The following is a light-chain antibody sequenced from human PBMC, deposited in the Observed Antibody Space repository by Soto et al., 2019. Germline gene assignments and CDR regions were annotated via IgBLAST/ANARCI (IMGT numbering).Light chain of an antibody. Sequence: QSALTQPASVSGSPGQSITISCTGSSSDVGGYNYVSWYQQHPGKAPKLMIYEVSNRPSGVSNRFSGSKSGNTASLTISGLQVEDEADYYCSSYTISSTLVVFGGGTKLTVL. CDR1: SSDVGGYNY. CDR3: SSYTISSTLVV. V-gene: IGLV2-14*01. CDR2: EVS. J-gene: IGLJ2*01.